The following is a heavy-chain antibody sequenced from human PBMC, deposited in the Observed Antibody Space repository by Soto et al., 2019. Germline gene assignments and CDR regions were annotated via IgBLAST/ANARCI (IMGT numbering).Heavy chain of an antibody. CDR1: AGTFSSYT. V-gene: IGHV1-69*13. J-gene: IGHJ5*02. CDR3: ARDPGYSYGYNWFDP. Sequence: SVKVSCKASAGTFSSYTISWVLQAPGQGLEWMRWIIPIFGTANYAQKIQGRVTITADESTSTAYMELSRLRSEDTAVYYCARDPGYSYGYNWFDPWGQGTLVTVYS. CDR2: IIPIFGTA. D-gene: IGHD5-18*01.